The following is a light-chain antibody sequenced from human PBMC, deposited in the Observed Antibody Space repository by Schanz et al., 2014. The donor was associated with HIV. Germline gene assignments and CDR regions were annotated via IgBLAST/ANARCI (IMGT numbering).Light chain of an antibody. CDR2: LNSDGSH. Sequence: QPVLTQSSSASVSLGSSVKLTCSLSSGHSIYTIAWHQQQPGKAPRYLMKLNSDGSHRKGDGIPDRFSGSSSGAERYLTISSLQSEDEADYYCQTWDTGIRVFGGGTKLTVL. V-gene: IGLV4-69*01. J-gene: IGLJ3*02. CDR1: SGHSIYT. CDR3: QTWDTGIRV.